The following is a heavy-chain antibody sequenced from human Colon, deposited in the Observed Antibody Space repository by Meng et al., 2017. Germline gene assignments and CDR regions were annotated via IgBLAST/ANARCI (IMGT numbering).Heavy chain of an antibody. CDR3: ARVGPSGRFRSAYSSSPRTARPREYYYYGMDV. CDR1: GGSFSGYY. J-gene: IGHJ6*02. CDR2: INHSGST. D-gene: IGHD6-6*01. V-gene: IGHV4-34*01. Sequence: SETLSLTCAVYGGSFSGYYWSWIRQPPGKGLEWIGEINHSGSTTYNPSLKSRVTISVDTSKNQFSLKLSSVTAADTAVYYCARVGPSGRFRSAYSSSPRTARPREYYYYGMDVWGQGTTVTVSS.